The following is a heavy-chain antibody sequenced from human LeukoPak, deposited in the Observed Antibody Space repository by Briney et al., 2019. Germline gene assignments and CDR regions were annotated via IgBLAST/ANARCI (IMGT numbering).Heavy chain of an antibody. CDR3: ATDRDGYRKNWYRFHY. J-gene: IGHJ4*02. CDR1: KFTFSNYW. Sequence: GGSLSLSCAASKFTFSNYWMIWVHQAPGKGLEWVANIKHDGTETNYVDSVKGRFTISRDNAKKSLYLQMNSLRAEDSAVYYCATDRDGYRKNWYRFHYWGQGTLVAVSS. CDR2: IKHDGTET. V-gene: IGHV3-7*04. D-gene: IGHD5-24*01.